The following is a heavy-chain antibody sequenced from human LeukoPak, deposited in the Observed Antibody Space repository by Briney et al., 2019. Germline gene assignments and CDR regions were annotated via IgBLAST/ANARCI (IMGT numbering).Heavy chain of an antibody. CDR1: GFTSSSYA. D-gene: IGHD4-17*01. V-gene: IGHV3-23*01. J-gene: IGHJ1*01. Sequence: GGSLRLSCAADGFTSSSYAMSWDRPAPGKGLEWVSRISGSGGSTDYADSVKGRFIISRDNSKNTLYLQMNSLRVEDTAVFYCAKDPSRYGDFTEYFQHWGQGTLVTVSS. CDR3: AKDPSRYGDFTEYFQH. CDR2: ISGSGGST.